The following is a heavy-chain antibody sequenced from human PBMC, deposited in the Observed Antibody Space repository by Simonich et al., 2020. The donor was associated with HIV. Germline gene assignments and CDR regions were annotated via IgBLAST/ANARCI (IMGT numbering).Heavy chain of an antibody. CDR2: ISSSSSYI. V-gene: IGHV3-21*01. Sequence: EVQLVESGGGLVKPGGSLRLSCAASGVTFSSYSMNWVRQAPGKGLEWVSSISSSSSYIYSADSVKGRFTISRDNAKNSLYLQMNSRRAEDTAVYYCARDGRKGSSTSCSDYWGQGTLVTVSS. CDR3: ARDGRKGSSTSCSDY. D-gene: IGHD2-2*01. J-gene: IGHJ4*02. CDR1: GVTFSSYS.